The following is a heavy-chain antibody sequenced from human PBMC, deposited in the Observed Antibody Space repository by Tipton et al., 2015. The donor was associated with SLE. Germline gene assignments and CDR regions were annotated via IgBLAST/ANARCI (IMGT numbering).Heavy chain of an antibody. CDR1: GGSISSKNYY. Sequence: TLSLTCTVSGGSISSKNYYWGWIRQPQGKGLEWIGSIHYSGSTNYNPSLKSRVTISVDTSKNQFSLKLSSVTAADTAVYYCARVHPWGLFDYWGQGTLVTVSS. D-gene: IGHD3-16*01. V-gene: IGHV4-39*07. J-gene: IGHJ4*02. CDR3: ARVHPWGLFDY. CDR2: IHYSGST.